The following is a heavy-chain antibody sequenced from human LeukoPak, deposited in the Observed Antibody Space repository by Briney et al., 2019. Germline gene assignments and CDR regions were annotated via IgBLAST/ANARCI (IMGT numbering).Heavy chain of an antibody. CDR3: ARVMGPYSSGWYKGNYYFDY. D-gene: IGHD6-19*01. CDR1: GGSISSSSYY. CDR2: IYYSGST. V-gene: IGHV4-39*07. Sequence: PSETLSLTCTVSGGSISSSSYYWGWIRQPPGKGLEWIGSIYYSGSTYYNPSLKSRVTISVDMSKNQFSLKLSSVTAADTAVYYCARVMGPYSSGWYKGNYYFDYWGQGTLVTVSS. J-gene: IGHJ4*02.